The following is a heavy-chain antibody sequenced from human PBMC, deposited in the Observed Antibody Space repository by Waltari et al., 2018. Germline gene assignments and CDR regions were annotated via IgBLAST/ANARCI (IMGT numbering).Heavy chain of an antibody. Sequence: QVQLVQSGAEVKKPGASVKVSCKASGYTFTGYYMHWVRQAPGQGLEWMGWNNPNRGGTNYAQKFQGRVTMTRDTSISTAYMELSRLRSDDTAVYYCASGSGYVLSYFDYWGQGTLVTVSS. CDR2: NNPNRGGT. V-gene: IGHV1-2*02. D-gene: IGHD5-12*01. CDR1: GYTFTGYY. CDR3: ASGSGYVLSYFDY. J-gene: IGHJ4*02.